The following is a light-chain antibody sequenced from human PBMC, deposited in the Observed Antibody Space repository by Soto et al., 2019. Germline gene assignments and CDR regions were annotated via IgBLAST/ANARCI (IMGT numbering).Light chain of an antibody. J-gene: IGKJ1*01. V-gene: IGKV3-11*01. CDR3: QQHSHWPPWT. Sequence: EVVLTQSPATLSLSPGNEPPSPSRPSKIVRQFLDWYQQKPGQAPRLLIYGASNRATGIPARFSGSGSGTDFTLTISSLEPEDFAVYYCQQHSHWPPWTFGQGTRVEIQ. CDR2: GAS. CDR1: KIVRQF.